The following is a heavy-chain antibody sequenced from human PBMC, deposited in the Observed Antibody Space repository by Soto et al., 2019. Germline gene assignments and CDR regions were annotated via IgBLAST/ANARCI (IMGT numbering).Heavy chain of an antibody. CDR3: TRLGESYAVPHFDY. V-gene: IGHV4-59*08. Sequence: WTWIRQPPGKGLEWMGYIYYSGTTTNYNPSLKSRVTLSVDTSKNKFSLKLSSVTAADTAVYHCTRLGESYAVPHFDYWGQGTLVTVSS. J-gene: IGHJ4*02. CDR2: IYYSGTT. D-gene: IGHD1-26*01.